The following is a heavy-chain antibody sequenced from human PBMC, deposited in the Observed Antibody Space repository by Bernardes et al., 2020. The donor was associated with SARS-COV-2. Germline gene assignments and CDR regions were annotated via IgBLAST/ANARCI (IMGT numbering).Heavy chain of an antibody. CDR1: GFTFSLYS. Sequence: GGSLCLSCAASGFTFSLYSMNWVRQAPGQGLEWVSYISSHSSTIYYADSVKGRFTISRDNAKNSLFLQMNSMRGEDTAGYYCGARDGMDVWGKGTTVTVAS. J-gene: IGHJ6*04. CDR3: GARDGMDV. CDR2: ISSHSSTI. V-gene: IGHV3-48*01.